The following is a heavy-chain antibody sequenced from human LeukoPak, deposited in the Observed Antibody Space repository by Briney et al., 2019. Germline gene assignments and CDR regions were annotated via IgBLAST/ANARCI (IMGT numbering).Heavy chain of an antibody. CDR3: ARVGGYYSYYMDV. V-gene: IGHV3-48*04. CDR2: ISSSGSTI. D-gene: IGHD3-22*01. J-gene: IGHJ6*03. Sequence: PGGSLRLSCAASGFTFSSYSMNWVRQAPGKGLEWVSYISSSGSTIYYADSVKGRFTISRDNAKNSLYLQMNSLRAEDTAVYYCARVGGYYSYYMDVWGKGTTVTISS. CDR1: GFTFSSYS.